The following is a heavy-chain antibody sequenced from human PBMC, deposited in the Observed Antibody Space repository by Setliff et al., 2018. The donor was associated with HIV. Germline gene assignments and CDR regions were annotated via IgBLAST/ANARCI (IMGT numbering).Heavy chain of an antibody. D-gene: IGHD1-26*01. CDR3: ARGGGGPSGFDV. V-gene: IGHV1-2*06. CDR1: RYTFTDYF. Sequence: ASVKVSCKASRYTFTDYFLHWVRQAPGQGLEWMGRINPSSAAANYAQKFQGRVTMTRDTSISTVYMDLRRLTSDDTAVYYCARGGGGPSGFDVWGQGTMVTVSS. CDR2: INPSSAAA. J-gene: IGHJ3*01.